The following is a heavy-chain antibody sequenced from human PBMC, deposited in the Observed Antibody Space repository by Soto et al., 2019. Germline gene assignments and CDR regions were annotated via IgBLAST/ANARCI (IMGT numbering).Heavy chain of an antibody. J-gene: IGHJ6*02. Sequence: SETLSLTCPVSGDSVSSGSYYCRWIRQPPGKGLEWIGYIYYSGSTNYNPSLKSRVTISVDTSKNQFSLKLSSVTAADTAVYYCARDGIGTLYYYGMDVWGQGTTVTVSS. CDR1: GDSVSSGSYY. D-gene: IGHD1-26*01. V-gene: IGHV4-61*01. CDR3: ARDGIGTLYYYGMDV. CDR2: IYYSGST.